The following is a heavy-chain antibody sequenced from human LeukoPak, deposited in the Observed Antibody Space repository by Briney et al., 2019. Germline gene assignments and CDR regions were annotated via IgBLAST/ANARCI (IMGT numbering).Heavy chain of an antibody. V-gene: IGHV1-69*05. Sequence: SVKVSCKASGGTFSSYAISWVRQAPGQGLEWMGRIIPIFGTANYAQKFQGRVTITTDESTSTAYMELSSLRSEDTAVYYCARKAVVVVAANDAFDIWGQGTMVTVSS. CDR3: ARKAVVVVAANDAFDI. CDR2: IIPIFGTA. D-gene: IGHD2-15*01. CDR1: GGTFSSYA. J-gene: IGHJ3*02.